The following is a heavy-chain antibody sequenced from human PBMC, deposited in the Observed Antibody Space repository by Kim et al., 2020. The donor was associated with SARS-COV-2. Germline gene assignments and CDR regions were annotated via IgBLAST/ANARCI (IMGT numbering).Heavy chain of an antibody. J-gene: IGHJ3*02. D-gene: IGHD6-19*01. CDR3: ARVYGGSSGWTNDAFDI. CDR1: GGTFSSYA. V-gene: IGHV1-69*13. CDR2: IIPIFGTA. Sequence: SVKVSCKASGGTFSSYAISWVRQAPGQGLEWMGGIIPIFGTANYAQKFQGRVTITADESTSTAYMELSSLRSEDTAVYYCARVYGGSSGWTNDAFDIWGQGTMVTVSS.